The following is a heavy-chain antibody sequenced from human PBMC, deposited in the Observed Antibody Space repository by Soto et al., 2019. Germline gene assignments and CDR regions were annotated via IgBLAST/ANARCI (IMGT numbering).Heavy chain of an antibody. Sequence: ASVKVSCKASGYTFTSYAMHWVRQAPGQRLEWMGWINAGNGNTKYSQKSQGRVTITRETSASTAYMELSSLRSEDTAVYYCAREGYRYGYTYFDYWGQGTLVTVSS. J-gene: IGHJ4*02. CDR3: AREGYRYGYTYFDY. D-gene: IGHD5-18*01. V-gene: IGHV1-3*01. CDR1: GYTFTSYA. CDR2: INAGNGNT.